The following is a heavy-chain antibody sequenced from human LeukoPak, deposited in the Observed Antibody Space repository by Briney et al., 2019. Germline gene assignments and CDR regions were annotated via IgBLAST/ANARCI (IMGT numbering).Heavy chain of an antibody. CDR1: GFTFSDYY. CDR3: ARDAMVRGVVPLYYFDY. D-gene: IGHD3-10*01. Sequence: PGGSLRLSCAASGFTFSDYYMSWIRQAPGKGLEWVSYISSSGSTIYYADSVKGRFTISRDNAMNSLYLQMNGLRAEDTAVYYCARDAMVRGVVPLYYFDYWGQGTLVTVSS. CDR2: ISSSGSTI. V-gene: IGHV3-11*01. J-gene: IGHJ4*02.